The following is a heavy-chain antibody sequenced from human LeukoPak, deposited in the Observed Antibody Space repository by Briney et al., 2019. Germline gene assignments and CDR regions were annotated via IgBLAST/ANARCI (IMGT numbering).Heavy chain of an antibody. V-gene: IGHV4-34*01. CDR1: GGSYSGYY. CDR3: ASIAARPRGMDV. Sequence: PSETLSLTCAVYGGSYSGYYWSWIRQPPGKGLEWIGEINHSGSTNYNPSLKSRVTISADTSKNQFSLKLSSVTAADTAVYYCASIAARPRGMDVWGQGTTVTVSS. CDR2: INHSGST. D-gene: IGHD6-6*01. J-gene: IGHJ6*02.